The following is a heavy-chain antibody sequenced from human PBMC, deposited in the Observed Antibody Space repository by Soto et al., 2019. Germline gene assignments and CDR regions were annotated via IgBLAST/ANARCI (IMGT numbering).Heavy chain of an antibody. J-gene: IGHJ5*02. Sequence: EVQLVESGGGLVQPGGSLRLSCAASGFTFSSYSMNWVRQAPGKGLEWVSYISSSSSTIYYADSVKGRFTISRANAKNSLYLQMHTLRDEVTAVYYCAREGGNLNWFDPWGQGTLVTVSS. D-gene: IGHD1-26*01. CDR1: GFTFSSYS. CDR2: ISSSSSTI. V-gene: IGHV3-48*02. CDR3: AREGGNLNWFDP.